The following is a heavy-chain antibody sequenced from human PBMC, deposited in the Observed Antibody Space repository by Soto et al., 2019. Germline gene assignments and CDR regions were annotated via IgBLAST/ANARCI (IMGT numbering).Heavy chain of an antibody. D-gene: IGHD5-12*01. J-gene: IGHJ4*02. CDR2: IFYSGST. CDR1: GGSISSSSYY. CDR3: ARGKVGRRDGYNFIY. Sequence: SETLSLTCTVSGGSISSSSYYWGWIRQPPGKGLEWIGSIFYSGSTYYNPSLKSRVTISVDTSKNQFSLKLSSVTAADTAVYYCARGKVGRRDGYNFIYWGQGTLVTVSS. V-gene: IGHV4-39*07.